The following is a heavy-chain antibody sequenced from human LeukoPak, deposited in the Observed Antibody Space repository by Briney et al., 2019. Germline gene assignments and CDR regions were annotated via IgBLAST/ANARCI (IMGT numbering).Heavy chain of an antibody. D-gene: IGHD2-21*02. J-gene: IGHJ4*02. CDR1: GFTFSSYG. Sequence: PGGSLRLSCAASGFTFSSYGMHWVRQAPGKGLEWVAVISYDGSNKYYADSVKGRFTISRDNSKNTLYLQMNSLRAEDTAVYYCAKDPGLRGFFDYWGQGTLVTVSS. CDR2: ISYDGSNK. V-gene: IGHV3-30*18. CDR3: AKDPGLRGFFDY.